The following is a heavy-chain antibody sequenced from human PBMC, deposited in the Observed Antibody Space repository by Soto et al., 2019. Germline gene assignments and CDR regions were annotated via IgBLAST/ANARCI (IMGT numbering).Heavy chain of an antibody. D-gene: IGHD4-4*01. CDR1: GFTFSNSP. CDR2: MSYDGGRQ. V-gene: IGHV3-30-3*01. Sequence: PGGSLRLSCIASGFTFSNSPIHWVRQAPGKGLEWVSVMSYDGGRQYYADSVKGRFTISRDSSKSTLFLQMNNVRVDDTAMYYCAREEYSTHYFDFGGKGPLVTVP. CDR3: AREEYSTHYFDF. J-gene: IGHJ4*02.